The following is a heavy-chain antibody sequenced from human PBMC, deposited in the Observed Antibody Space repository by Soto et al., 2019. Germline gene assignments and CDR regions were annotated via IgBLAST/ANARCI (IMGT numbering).Heavy chain of an antibody. CDR3: ASTAVTGTAGLDF. CDR1: GYTFSGFY. V-gene: IGHV1-2*02. CDR2: INPNSGGT. D-gene: IGHD6-19*01. Sequence: ASVKVSCKASGYTFSGFYMHWVRQAPGQGLEWMGWINPNSGGTKSAEKFQGRVTMSRDTSISTAYMELSRLTSDDTAVYYCASTAVTGTAGLDFWGKGTQVTVSS. J-gene: IGHJ4*02.